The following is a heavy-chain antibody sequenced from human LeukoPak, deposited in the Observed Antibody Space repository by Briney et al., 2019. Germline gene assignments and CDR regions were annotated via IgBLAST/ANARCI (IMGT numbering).Heavy chain of an antibody. CDR2: IYYSGST. CDR1: GGSISSGDYY. J-gene: IGHJ4*02. D-gene: IGHD4-23*01. CDR3: ARAPNLYGGLHFDY. Sequence: PSQTLSLTCTVSGGSISSGDYYWSWIRQPPGKGLEWIGYIYYSGSTYYNPSLKSRVTISVDTSKNQFSLKLSSVTAADTAVYYCARAPNLYGGLHFDYWGQGTLVTVSS. V-gene: IGHV4-30-4*01.